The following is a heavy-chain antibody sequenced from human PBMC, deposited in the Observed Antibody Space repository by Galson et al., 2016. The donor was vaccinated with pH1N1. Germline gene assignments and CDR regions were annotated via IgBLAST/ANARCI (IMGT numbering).Heavy chain of an antibody. CDR1: GYTFTRYY. V-gene: IGHV1-46*03. J-gene: IGHJ3*01. D-gene: IGHD1-26*01. CDR2: IYPRDGGA. CDR3: AAPHSPRYDFDF. Sequence: SCKASGYTFTRYYMHWVRQAPGQGLEWVGIIYPRDGGAVYAQRLQGRVTLTRDTSTSTVYMELTSLRPDDTAVYYCAAPHSPRYDFDFWGQGTMVTASS.